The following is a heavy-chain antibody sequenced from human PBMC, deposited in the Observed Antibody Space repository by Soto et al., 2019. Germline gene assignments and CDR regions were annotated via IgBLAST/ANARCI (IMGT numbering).Heavy chain of an antibody. CDR1: GFTFSTYG. CDR2: ISYDGSDK. CDR3: AKDATYYSGKNYYYFGMDV. Sequence: QVHLVASGGGVVQPGRSLRLSCAASGFTFSTYGLHWVRQAPGKVLEWVALISYDGSDKYYADSVKGRFTISRDNSKNSLYLQMNSRRPEDTAVYSCAKDATYYSGKNYYYFGMDVWGQGTTVTVSS. D-gene: IGHD4-4*01. V-gene: IGHV3-30*18. J-gene: IGHJ6*02.